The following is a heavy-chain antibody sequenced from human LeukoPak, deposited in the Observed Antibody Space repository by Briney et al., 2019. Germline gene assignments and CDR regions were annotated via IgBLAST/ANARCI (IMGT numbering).Heavy chain of an antibody. J-gene: IGHJ3*02. CDR3: ARDLTMTTVTPAYAFDI. V-gene: IGHV1-46*01. CDR1: GYTFTSYY. Sequence: ASVKVSCKASGYTFTSYYMHWVRQAPGQGLEWMGIINPSGGSTSHAQKFQGRVTMTRDTSTSTVYMELSSLRSEDTAVYYCARDLTMTTVTPAYAFDIWGQGTMVTVSS. D-gene: IGHD4-17*01. CDR2: INPSGGST.